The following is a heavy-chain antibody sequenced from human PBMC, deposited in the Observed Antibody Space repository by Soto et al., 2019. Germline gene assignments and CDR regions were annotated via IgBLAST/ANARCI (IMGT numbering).Heavy chain of an antibody. V-gene: IGHV2-5*01. Sequence: SGPTLVNPTQTLTLTCTFSGFSLSTSGVGVGWIRQPPGKALKWLALIHWNDDKRYSPSLKSRLTITKDTSKNQVVLTMTNMDPVDTATYYCAHRSSMVRDYNWFDPWGQGTLVTVSS. J-gene: IGHJ5*02. CDR2: IHWNDDK. CDR3: AHRSSMVRDYNWFDP. CDR1: GFSLSTSGVG. D-gene: IGHD3-10*01.